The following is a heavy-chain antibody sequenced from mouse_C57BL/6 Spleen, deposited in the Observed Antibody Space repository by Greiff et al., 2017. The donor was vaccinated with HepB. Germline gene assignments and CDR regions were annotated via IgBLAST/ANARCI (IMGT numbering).Heavy chain of an antibody. V-gene: IGHV5-17*01. J-gene: IGHJ2*01. Sequence: DVMLVESGGGLVKPGGSLKLSCAASGFTFSDYGMHWVRQAPEKGLEWVVYISSGSSTIYYADTVKGRFTISRDNAKNTLFLQMTSLRSEDTAMYYCAREGKITTVVATNFDYWGQGTTLTVSS. CDR2: ISSGSSTI. CDR3: AREGKITTVVATNFDY. CDR1: GFTFSDYG. D-gene: IGHD1-1*01.